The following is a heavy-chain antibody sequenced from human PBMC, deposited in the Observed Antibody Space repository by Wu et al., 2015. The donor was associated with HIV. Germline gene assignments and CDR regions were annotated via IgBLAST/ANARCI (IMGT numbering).Heavy chain of an antibody. CDR2: INPSGGST. J-gene: IGHJ3*02. CDR3: ARDRDCGGDCYKDAFDI. Sequence: QVQLVQSGAEVKKPGASVKVSCKASGYTFTSFYIHWVRQAPGQGLEWMGIINPSGGSTTYAQKFQGRVAMTRDTSTSTVYMDLSSLRSEDTAVYYCARDRDCGGDCYKDAFDIWGQGTMVTVSS. V-gene: IGHV1-46*01. D-gene: IGHD2-21*02. CDR1: GYTFTSFY.